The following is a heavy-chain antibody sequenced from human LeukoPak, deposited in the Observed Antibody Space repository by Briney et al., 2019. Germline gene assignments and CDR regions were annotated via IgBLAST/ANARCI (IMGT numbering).Heavy chain of an antibody. Sequence: PGRSLRLSCAASGFTFSSYWMHWVRHAPGKGLVWVSRINSDGSSTSYADSVKGRFTISRDNAKNTLYLQMNSLRAEDTAVYYCARDYAGYSSRFGYYYYMDVWGKGTTVTVSS. V-gene: IGHV3-74*01. CDR2: INSDGSST. D-gene: IGHD5-18*01. CDR3: ARDYAGYSSRFGYYYYMDV. CDR1: GFTFSSYW. J-gene: IGHJ6*03.